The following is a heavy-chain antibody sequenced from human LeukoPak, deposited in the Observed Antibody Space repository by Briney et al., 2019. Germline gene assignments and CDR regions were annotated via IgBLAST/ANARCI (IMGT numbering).Heavy chain of an antibody. V-gene: IGHV4-31*03. CDR3: ARVSSARNGFDY. Sequence: SETLSLTCTVSGGSLSSGGYYWGWIRKHPGMSLEWIGSIYYSGSTYYTPSLKSRVNISVDTSKSQFALNLTSVTAADTAVYYCARVSSARNGFDYWGQGTLVTVSS. CDR2: IYYSGST. D-gene: IGHD1-14*01. J-gene: IGHJ4*02. CDR1: GGSLSSGGYY.